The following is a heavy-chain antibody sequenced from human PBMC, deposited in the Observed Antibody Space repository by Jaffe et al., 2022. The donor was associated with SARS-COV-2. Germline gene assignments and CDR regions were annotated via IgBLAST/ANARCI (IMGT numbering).Heavy chain of an antibody. CDR3: ARDLRWLQSKRDY. CDR2: ISSSSSTI. J-gene: IGHJ4*02. Sequence: EVQLVESGGGLVQPGGSLRLSCAASGFTFSSYSMNWVRQAPGKGLEWVSYISSSSSTIYYADSVKGRFTISRDNAKNSLYLQMNSLRAEDTAVYYCARDLRWLQSKRDYWGQGTLVTVSS. V-gene: IGHV3-48*01. D-gene: IGHD3-3*01. CDR1: GFTFSSYS.